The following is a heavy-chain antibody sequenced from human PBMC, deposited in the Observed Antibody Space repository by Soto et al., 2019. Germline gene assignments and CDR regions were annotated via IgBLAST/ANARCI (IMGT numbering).Heavy chain of an antibody. CDR3: ARGPTGWYGYDY. D-gene: IGHD6-19*01. Sequence: EVQLVESGGGLVQPGGSLRLPCAASGFTFSSSWMHWVRQAPGKGLVWVSRINSDGSRTNYADSVKGRFTISRDNAKNTLYLQMNSLRAEDTALYYCARGPTGWYGYDYWGQGTRVTVSS. J-gene: IGHJ4*02. CDR2: INSDGSRT. CDR1: GFTFSSSW. V-gene: IGHV3-74*01.